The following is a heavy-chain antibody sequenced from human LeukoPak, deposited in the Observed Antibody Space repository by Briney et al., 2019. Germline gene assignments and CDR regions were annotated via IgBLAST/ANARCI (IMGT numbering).Heavy chain of an antibody. J-gene: IGHJ5*02. CDR3: ARDIGVGGYYGSGSYPAIWFDP. CDR2: INPSGGST. Sequence: PGASVKVSCKASGYIFISYYIHWVRQAPGQGLEWMGIINPSGGSTSYAQKFQDRVTMTRDMSTNTVYMELSSLRSEDTAVYYCARDIGVGGYYGSGSYPAIWFDPWGQGTLVTVSS. V-gene: IGHV1-46*01. CDR1: GYIFISYY. D-gene: IGHD3-10*01.